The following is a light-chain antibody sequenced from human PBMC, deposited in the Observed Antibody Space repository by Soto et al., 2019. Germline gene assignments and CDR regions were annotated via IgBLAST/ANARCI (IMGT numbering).Light chain of an antibody. J-gene: IGLJ1*01. CDR3: TSWTTSNSYV. CDR1: NSDVGGYNY. Sequence: QSALTQAAAVSGSPAQSITISCTGTNSDVGGYNYVSWYQQHPGKAPKLMIFDVSNRPSGVSNRFSGSKSGNTASLTISGLQAEDEADYYCTSWTTSNSYVFGTGTKLIVL. CDR2: DVS. V-gene: IGLV2-14*01.